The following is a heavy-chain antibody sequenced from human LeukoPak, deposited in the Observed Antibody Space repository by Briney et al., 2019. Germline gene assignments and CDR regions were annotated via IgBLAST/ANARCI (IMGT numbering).Heavy chain of an antibody. CDR3: ARYVVYGSGKYYFDY. V-gene: IGHV4-39*01. Sequence: SETLSLTCTVSGGSISSSNYYWAWIRQPPGKGLEWIGSMYYSGSTNYNPSLKSRVTISVDTSKNQFSLKLSSVTAADTAVYYCARYVVYGSGKYYFDYWGQGTLVTVSS. CDR2: MYYSGST. D-gene: IGHD3-10*01. CDR1: GGSISSSNYY. J-gene: IGHJ4*02.